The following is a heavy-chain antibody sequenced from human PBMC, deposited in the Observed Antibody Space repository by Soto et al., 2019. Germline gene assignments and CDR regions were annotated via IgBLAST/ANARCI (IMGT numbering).Heavy chain of an antibody. J-gene: IGHJ4*02. CDR2: INAGNGNT. V-gene: IGHV1-3*01. Sequence: ASVKVSCKASGGTFSSYAMHWVRQAPGQRLEWMGWINAGNGNTKYSQKFQGRVTITRDTSASTAYMELNSLRAEDTAVYYCARVAYYYDSSGYFYWGQGTLVTVSS. D-gene: IGHD3-22*01. CDR1: GGTFSSYA. CDR3: ARVAYYYDSSGYFY.